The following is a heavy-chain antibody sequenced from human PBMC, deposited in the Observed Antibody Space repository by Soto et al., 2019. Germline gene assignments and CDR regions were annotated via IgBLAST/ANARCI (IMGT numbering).Heavy chain of an antibody. J-gene: IGHJ6*02. Sequence: PGGSLRLSCAASGFTFSSYAMHWVRQAPGKGLEWVAVISYDGSNKYYADSVKGRFTISRDNSKNTLYLQMNSLRAEDTAVYYCARAGLRGQYSSSSAYYYYGMDVWGQGTTVTVSS. D-gene: IGHD6-6*01. CDR2: ISYDGSNK. CDR3: ARAGLRGQYSSSSAYYYYGMDV. CDR1: GFTFSSYA. V-gene: IGHV3-30-3*01.